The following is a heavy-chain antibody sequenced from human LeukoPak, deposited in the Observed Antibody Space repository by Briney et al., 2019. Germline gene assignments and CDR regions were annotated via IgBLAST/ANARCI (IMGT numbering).Heavy chain of an antibody. V-gene: IGHV1-46*01. CDR3: ARDPLGYCSSTSCYLGSRPSMIDY. D-gene: IGHD2-2*01. CDR2: INPSGGST. Sequence: ASVKVSCKASGYTFTSYYMHWVRQAPGRGLEWVGIINPSGGSTSYAQKFQGRVTMTRDTSTSTVYMELSSLRSEDTAVYYCARDPLGYCSSTSCYLGSRPSMIDYWGQGTLVTVSS. J-gene: IGHJ4*02. CDR1: GYTFTSYY.